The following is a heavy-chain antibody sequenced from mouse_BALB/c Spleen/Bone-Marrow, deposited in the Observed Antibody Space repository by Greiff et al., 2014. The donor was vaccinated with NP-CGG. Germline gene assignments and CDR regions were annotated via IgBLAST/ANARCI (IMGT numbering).Heavy chain of an antibody. Sequence: DVKLQQSGGDLLKPGGTLKLSCAASGFTFSSYGMSWVRQTPDKRLEWIATTNSGGSFTYYPDSVKGRFTISRDNAKNTLYLQMNSLKSEDTAMYYCVRRGNWDVSRSFDVRGALTTGTVSA. CDR3: VRRGNWDVSRSFDV. CDR2: TNSGGSFT. D-gene: IGHD4-1*01. V-gene: IGHV5-6*02. J-gene: IGHJ1*01. CDR1: GFTFSSYG.